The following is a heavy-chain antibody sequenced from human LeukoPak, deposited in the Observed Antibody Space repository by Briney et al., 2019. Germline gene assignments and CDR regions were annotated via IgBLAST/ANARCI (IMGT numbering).Heavy chain of an antibody. J-gene: IGHJ5*02. CDR3: ARDLAPPNYDFWSGCWFDP. CDR2: INPSGGST. Sequence: GASVKVSCKASGYTFTSYYMHWVRQAPGQGLEWMGIINPSGGSTSYAQKFQGRVTMTRDTSTSTVYMELSSLRSEDTAVYYCARDLAPPNYDFWSGCWFDPWGQGTLVTVSS. CDR1: GYTFTSYY. D-gene: IGHD3-3*01. V-gene: IGHV1-46*01.